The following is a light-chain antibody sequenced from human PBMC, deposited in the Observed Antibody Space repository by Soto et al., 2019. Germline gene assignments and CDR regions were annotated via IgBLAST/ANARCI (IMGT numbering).Light chain of an antibody. CDR2: EAS. V-gene: IGKV1-5*03. CDR3: QQYNGYWT. J-gene: IGKJ1*01. Sequence: DIQMTQSTSTLSASVGDRVTITCRASQSISDLLAWYQQKPGKAPKLLIYEASSLKSGVPSRFSGSGSGTEYTHTISSLQPDDFATYYCQQYNGYWTFGQGTKVEIK. CDR1: QSISDL.